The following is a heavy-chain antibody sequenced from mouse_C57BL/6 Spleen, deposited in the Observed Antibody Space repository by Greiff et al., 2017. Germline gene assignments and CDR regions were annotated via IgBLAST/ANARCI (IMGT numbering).Heavy chain of an antibody. Sequence: VQLQQSGAELVRPGTSVKVSCKASGYAFTNYLIEWVKQRPGQGLEWIGVINPGSGGTNYNEKFKGKATLTADKSSSTAYMQLSSLTSEDSAVYFCARKRGMDGNYWFAYWGQGTLVTVSA. CDR2: INPGSGGT. CDR1: GYAFTNYL. V-gene: IGHV1-54*01. D-gene: IGHD2-1*01. J-gene: IGHJ3*01. CDR3: ARKRGMDGNYWFAY.